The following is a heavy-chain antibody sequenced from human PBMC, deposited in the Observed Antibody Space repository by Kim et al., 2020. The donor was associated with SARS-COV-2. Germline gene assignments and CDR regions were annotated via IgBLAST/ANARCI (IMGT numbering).Heavy chain of an antibody. J-gene: IGHJ3*02. CDR1: GFTFSSYA. CDR2: ISYDESNE. CDR3: ARDSLRYFDFASSFDI. D-gene: IGHD3-9*01. V-gene: IGHV3-30*04. Sequence: GGSLRLSCAASGFTFSSYAMHWVRQAPGKGLEWVAVISYDESNEYYPDSVKGRFTISRDNSKNTLFLQMNSLRAEDTALYYCARDSLRYFDFASSFDIWGQGTMVTVSS.